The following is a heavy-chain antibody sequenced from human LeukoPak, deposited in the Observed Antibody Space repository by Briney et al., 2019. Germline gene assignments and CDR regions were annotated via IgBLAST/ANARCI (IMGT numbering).Heavy chain of an antibody. CDR1: GGSISSYY. J-gene: IGHJ4*02. V-gene: IGHV4-59*01. CDR3: ARVDGIRLPSFDY. Sequence: PSETLSLTCTVSGGSISSYYWSWIRQPPGKGLEWIGYIYYSGNTNYNPSLKSRVTISVDTSKSQFSLKLSSVTAADTAVYYCARVDGIRLPSFDYWGQGTLVTVSS. D-gene: IGHD4-17*01. CDR2: IYYSGNT.